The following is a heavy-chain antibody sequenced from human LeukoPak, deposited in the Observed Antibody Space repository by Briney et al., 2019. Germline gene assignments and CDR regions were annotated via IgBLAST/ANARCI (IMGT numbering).Heavy chain of an antibody. Sequence: GGSLRLSCAASGFTFSSYGMHWVRQAPGTGLEGVSVIYSGGSTYYANSVKGRFTISRDNSKNTLYLQMGSLRVEDMAVYYCASLDFWSSLPIPDVWGKGTTVTVSS. J-gene: IGHJ6*04. D-gene: IGHD3-3*01. CDR1: GFTFSSYG. V-gene: IGHV3-NL1*01. CDR2: IYSGGST. CDR3: ASLDFWSSLPIPDV.